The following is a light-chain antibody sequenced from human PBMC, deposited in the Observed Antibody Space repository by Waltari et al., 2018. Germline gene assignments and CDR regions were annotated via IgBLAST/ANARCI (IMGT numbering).Light chain of an antibody. Sequence: DIVMTQSPLSLPVTPGEPAPISCRSSQSLLYSNGYNYLDWYLQKPGQSPQLLVYLGSNRASGVPDRFSGSGSGTDFTLKISRVEAEDVGVYYCMQALQTPYTFGQGTKLEIK. J-gene: IGKJ2*01. CDR1: QSLLYSNGYNY. CDR3: MQALQTPYT. V-gene: IGKV2-28*01. CDR2: LGS.